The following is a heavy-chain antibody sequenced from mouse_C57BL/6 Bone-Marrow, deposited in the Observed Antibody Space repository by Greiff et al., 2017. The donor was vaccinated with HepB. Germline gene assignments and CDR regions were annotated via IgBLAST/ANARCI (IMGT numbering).Heavy chain of an antibody. J-gene: IGHJ2*01. D-gene: IGHD2-5*01. V-gene: IGHV1-76*01. CDR3: ARRVLYYSNLDY. Sequence: QVQLKQSGAELVRPGASVKLSCKASGYTFTDYYINWVKQRPGQGLEWIARIYPGSGNTYYNEKFKGKATLTAEKSSSTAYMQLSSLTSEDSAVYFCARRVLYYSNLDYWGQGTTLTVSS. CDR1: GYTFTDYY. CDR2: IYPGSGNT.